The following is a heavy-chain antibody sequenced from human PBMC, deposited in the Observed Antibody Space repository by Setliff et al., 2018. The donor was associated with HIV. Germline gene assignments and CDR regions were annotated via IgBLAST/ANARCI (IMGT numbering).Heavy chain of an antibody. CDR3: ARRAYCSSTTCFDN. D-gene: IGHD2-2*01. J-gene: IGHJ4*02. CDR2: ISSSGSTI. CDR1: GFTFSSYE. V-gene: IGHV3-48*03. Sequence: GSLRLSCAASGFTFSSYEMNWVRQAPGKGLEWVSYISSSGSTIYYADSVKGRFTISRDNAKNSLYLQMNSLRAEDTAVYYCARRAYCSSTTCFDNWGQGTLVTVSS.